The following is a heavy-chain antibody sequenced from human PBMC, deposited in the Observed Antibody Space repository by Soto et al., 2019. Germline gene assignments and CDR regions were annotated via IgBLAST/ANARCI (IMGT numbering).Heavy chain of an antibody. Sequence: EVQLSESGGGLVQPGGSLRLSCAASRFTFSSYAMNWVRQAPGKGLEWVSGISGSGGNTYYADSAKGRFTISRDNSKNTLVLQMNSLRAEDTAVYYCAKEGGSYSFYFDRWGQGSLVTVSS. J-gene: IGHJ4*02. D-gene: IGHD1-26*01. CDR2: ISGSGGNT. V-gene: IGHV3-23*01. CDR3: AKEGGSYSFYFDR. CDR1: RFTFSSYA.